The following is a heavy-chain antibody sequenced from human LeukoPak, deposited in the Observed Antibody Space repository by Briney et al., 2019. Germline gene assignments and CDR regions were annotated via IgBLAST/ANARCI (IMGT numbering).Heavy chain of an antibody. CDR3: ASLYCSSTSCLFDY. Sequence: PGGSLRLSCAASGFTFISYAMHWVRQAPGKGLEYVSAISSNGGSTYYAKSVKGRFTISRDNSKNTLYLQMGSLRVEDMAVYYCASLYCSSTSCLFDYWGQGTLVTVSS. CDR2: ISSNGGST. CDR1: GFTFISYA. V-gene: IGHV3-64*01. J-gene: IGHJ4*02. D-gene: IGHD2-2*01.